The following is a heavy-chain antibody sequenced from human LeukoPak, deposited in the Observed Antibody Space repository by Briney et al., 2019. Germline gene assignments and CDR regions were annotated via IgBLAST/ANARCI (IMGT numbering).Heavy chain of an antibody. Sequence: GASVKVSCKASGYTFTGNYMHWVRQAPGQGLEWMGWINPNSGGTNYAQKFQGRVTMTSDTSISTVYMELSGLRSDDTAVYYFAREGRHSGTYYRWFDPWGQGTLVTVSS. D-gene: IGHD1-26*01. J-gene: IGHJ5*02. CDR3: AREGRHSGTYYRWFDP. CDR2: INPNSGGT. CDR1: GYTFTGNY. V-gene: IGHV1-2*02.